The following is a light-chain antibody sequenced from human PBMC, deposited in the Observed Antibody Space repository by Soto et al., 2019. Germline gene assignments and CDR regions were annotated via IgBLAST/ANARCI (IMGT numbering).Light chain of an antibody. CDR3: HQYDNWPKT. CDR2: GAS. V-gene: IGKV3-15*01. J-gene: IGKJ5*01. Sequence: ILMTQSPATLSVSPWEIATLSCGASQSVSSNLAWYQQKPGQAPRLLIYGASTRATGIPARFSGSGSGTEFTLTISSLQSEDFAVYYCHQYDNWPKTFGQGTRLEIK. CDR1: QSVSSN.